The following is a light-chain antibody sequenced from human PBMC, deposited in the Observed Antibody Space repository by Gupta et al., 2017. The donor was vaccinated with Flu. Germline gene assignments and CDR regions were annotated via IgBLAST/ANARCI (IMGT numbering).Light chain of an antibody. J-gene: IGKJ4*01. CDR2: CAS. CDR3: QQDYTTPIT. Sequence: DIVMTQSPDSLAVALGERATINCKSSQSLVYTPNNKHYLAWYQQKPGQPPKLLIYCASTRESGVPDRFSGSESGTDFTLTITSLQAEDVAVYYCQQDYTTPITFGGGTKVEIK. CDR1: QSLVYTPNNKHY. V-gene: IGKV4-1*01.